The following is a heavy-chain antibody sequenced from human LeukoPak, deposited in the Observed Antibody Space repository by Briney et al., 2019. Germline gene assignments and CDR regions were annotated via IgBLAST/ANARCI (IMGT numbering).Heavy chain of an antibody. CDR3: AREQGGILTGYYSGRSYYFDY. Sequence: SETLSLTCTVSGGSISSYYWSWIRQPPGKGLEWIGYIYYSGSTNYNPSLKSRVTISVDTSKNQFSLKLSSVTAADTAVYYCAREQGGILTGYYSGRSYYFDYWGQRTLVTVSS. D-gene: IGHD3-9*01. CDR1: GGSISSYY. J-gene: IGHJ4*02. CDR2: IYYSGST. V-gene: IGHV4-59*01.